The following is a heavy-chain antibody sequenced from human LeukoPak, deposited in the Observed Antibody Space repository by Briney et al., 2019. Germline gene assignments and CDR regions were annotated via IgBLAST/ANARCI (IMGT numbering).Heavy chain of an antibody. D-gene: IGHD1-1*01. Sequence: GGSLRLSCGASGFRFGGFSMNWVRQAPGKGLEWISYISTTSSATYYAASVKGRFTISRDNAKNSLYLQMNSLRAEDTAVYYCARDFNVGYDFDYWGQGTLVTVSS. CDR2: ISTTSSAT. CDR1: GFRFGGFS. V-gene: IGHV3-48*01. J-gene: IGHJ4*02. CDR3: ARDFNVGYDFDY.